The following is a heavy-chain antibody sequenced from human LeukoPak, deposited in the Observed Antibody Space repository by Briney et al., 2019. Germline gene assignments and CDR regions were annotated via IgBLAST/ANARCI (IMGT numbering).Heavy chain of an antibody. D-gene: IGHD3-10*01. J-gene: IGHJ4*02. Sequence: ASVKVSCKVSGYTLTELSMHWVRQAPGKGLEWMGGFDPEDGETIYAQKFQGRVTMTEDTSTDTAYMELSSLRSEDTAVYYCATATMVRGVIWDWGQGTLVTVSS. V-gene: IGHV1-24*01. CDR3: ATATMVRGVIWD. CDR1: GYTLTELS. CDR2: FDPEDGET.